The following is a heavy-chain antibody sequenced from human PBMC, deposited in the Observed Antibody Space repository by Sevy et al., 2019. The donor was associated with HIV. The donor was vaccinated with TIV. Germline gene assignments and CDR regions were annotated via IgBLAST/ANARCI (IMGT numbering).Heavy chain of an antibody. CDR1: DGSFSGYY. J-gene: IGHJ5*02. Sequence: SETLSLTCAVHDGSFSGYYWNWIRQLPGKGLEWIGEINESGITYYNPSLKSRVTISVDTSKKQFSLKLNPVTAVDSAVYFCARSPPVLVVPGAPSWFDPWGQGTLVTVSS. D-gene: IGHD2-2*01. CDR2: INESGIT. V-gene: IGHV4-34*01. CDR3: ARSPPVLVVPGAPSWFDP.